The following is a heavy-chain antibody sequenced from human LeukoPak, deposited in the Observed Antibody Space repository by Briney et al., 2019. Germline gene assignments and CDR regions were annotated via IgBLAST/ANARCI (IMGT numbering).Heavy chain of an antibody. CDR3: AKDPFRHYGYDYFDY. J-gene: IGHJ4*02. D-gene: IGHD5-12*01. Sequence: PGGSLRLSCAASGFTFSSYAMSWVRQAPGKGLEWVSAISGSGGSTYYADSVKGRFTISRDNSKNTLYLQMNSLSAEDTAVYYCAKDPFRHYGYDYFDYWGQGTLVTVSS. CDR1: GFTFSSYA. V-gene: IGHV3-23*01. CDR2: ISGSGGST.